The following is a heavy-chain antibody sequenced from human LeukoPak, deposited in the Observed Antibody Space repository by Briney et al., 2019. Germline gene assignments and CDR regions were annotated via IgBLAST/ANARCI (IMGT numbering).Heavy chain of an antibody. CDR1: GGSLSGYF. CDR3: ARGPGHDILTGYVWYGMDV. CDR2: MYTNGST. J-gene: IGHJ6*02. V-gene: IGHV4-4*07. D-gene: IGHD3-9*01. Sequence: SETLSLTCTVSGGSLSGYFWSWIRQPAGKGLEWIGRMYTNGSTNYNPSLRSRVTMSVDTSKNHFSLKMTSVTAADSAVYFCARGPGHDILTGYVWYGMDVWGQGTTVIVSS.